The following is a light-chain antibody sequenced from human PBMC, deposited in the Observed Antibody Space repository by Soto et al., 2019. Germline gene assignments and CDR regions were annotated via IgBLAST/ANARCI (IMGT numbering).Light chain of an antibody. CDR2: GAS. J-gene: IGKJ2*01. CDR1: QSVSSSY. V-gene: IGKV3-20*01. CDR3: QQYGSSPPYT. Sequence: EIVLTQSPGTLSLSPGERATLSCRASQSVSSSYLAWYQQKPGQAPRLLIYGASSRATGIPDRFSGSGSGTDFTLTISRLELDDFAVYYCQQYGSSPPYTFGQGTKLEIK.